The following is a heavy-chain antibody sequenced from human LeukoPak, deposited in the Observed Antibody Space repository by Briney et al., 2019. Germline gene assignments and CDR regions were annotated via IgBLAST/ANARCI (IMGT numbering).Heavy chain of an antibody. V-gene: IGHV4-30-4*01. D-gene: IGHD3-3*01. CDR1: GGSISSGDYY. CDR2: IYYSGST. Sequence: SETLSLTCTVSGGSISSGDYYWSWIRQPPGKGLEWIGYIYYSGSTYYNPSLKSRVTISVDTSKNQFSLKLSSVTAADTAVYYCARGTPPFFGVAPYGMDVWGQGTTVTVSS. J-gene: IGHJ6*02. CDR3: ARGTPPFFGVAPYGMDV.